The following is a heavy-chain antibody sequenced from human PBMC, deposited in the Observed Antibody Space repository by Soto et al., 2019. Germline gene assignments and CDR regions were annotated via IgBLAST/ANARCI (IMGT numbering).Heavy chain of an antibody. D-gene: IGHD4-17*01. J-gene: IGHJ4*02. V-gene: IGHV4-31*03. CDR2: IYYSGST. Sequence: SETLSLTCTVSGGSISSGGYCWTWIRQHPGKGLEWIGYIYYSGSTYYNPSLKSRVTISVDTSKNQFSLKLSSVTAADTAVYYCARATPVPCGDSPNFDYWGQGTQVTVSS. CDR1: GGSISSGGYC. CDR3: ARATPVPCGDSPNFDY.